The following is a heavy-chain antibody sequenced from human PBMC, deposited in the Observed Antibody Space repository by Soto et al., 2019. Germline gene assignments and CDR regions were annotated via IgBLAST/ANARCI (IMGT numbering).Heavy chain of an antibody. CDR2: INAGNGNT. Sequence: QVQLVQSGAEVKKPGASVKVSCKASGYTFTSYAMHWVRQAPGQRLEWMGWINAGNGNTKYSQKFQGRVTITRDTSASTAYMELSSLRSEDTAVYYCARGCGGDCYSIDYGGQGTLVPVSS. CDR1: GYTFTSYA. J-gene: IGHJ4*02. V-gene: IGHV1-3*01. D-gene: IGHD2-21*02. CDR3: ARGCGGDCYSIDY.